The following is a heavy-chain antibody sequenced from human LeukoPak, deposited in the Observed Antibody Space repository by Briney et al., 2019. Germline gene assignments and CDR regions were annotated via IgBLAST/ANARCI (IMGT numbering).Heavy chain of an antibody. CDR1: GGSISSYY. CDR2: IYYSGST. V-gene: IGHV4-59*01. Sequence: PSETLSLTCTVSGGSISSYYWSWIRQPPGKGLEWIGYIYYSGSTNYNPSLKSRVTISVDTSKNQFSLKLSSVTAADTAVYYCARGFGGKPRGGLGSNYGGTFDYWGQGTLVTVSS. D-gene: IGHD4-11*01. CDR3: ARGFGGKPRGGLGSNYGGTFDY. J-gene: IGHJ4*02.